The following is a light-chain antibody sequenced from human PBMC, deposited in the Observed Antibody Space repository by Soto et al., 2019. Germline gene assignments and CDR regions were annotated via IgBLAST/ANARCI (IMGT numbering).Light chain of an antibody. CDR1: QSIRSY. CDR3: QQSYSSPWT. CDR2: AAS. Sequence: DIQMTQSPSYLSASVGDGVTITCRASQSIRSYLNWYQQKPGKAPNLLIYAASSLHSGVPSRFSGSGSGTDFTLTISSLQPEDFATYYCQQSYSSPWTFGQGTEVEIK. V-gene: IGKV1-39*01. J-gene: IGKJ1*01.